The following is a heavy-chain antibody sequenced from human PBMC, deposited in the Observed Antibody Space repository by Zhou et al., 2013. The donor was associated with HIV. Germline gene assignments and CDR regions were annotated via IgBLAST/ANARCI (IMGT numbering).Heavy chain of an antibody. CDR2: MNPDNGNT. D-gene: IGHD3-9*01. J-gene: IGHJ4*02. CDR1: GYTFDNYG. V-gene: IGHV1-8*01. CDR3: ARGLTGPMMTGALRY. Sequence: QVQLVQSGAEVKRPGASVEVSCKASGYTFDNYGISWVRQAPGQGLEWMGWMNPDNGNTAFAQKFQGRVTMTRNTSISTAYMELRSLRFDDAAVYYCARGLTGPMMTGALRYWGQGTLVAVSP.